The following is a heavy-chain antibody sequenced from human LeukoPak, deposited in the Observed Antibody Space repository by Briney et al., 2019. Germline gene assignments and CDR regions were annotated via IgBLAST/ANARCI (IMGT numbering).Heavy chain of an antibody. Sequence: GGSLRLSCAASGFTFSSYGMHWVRQAPGKGLEWVAVIWYDGSNKYYADSVKGRFTISRDNSKNTLYLQMNSLRAEDTAVYYCARRIRDDSSGYYPAFVDYWGQGTLVTVSS. CDR3: ARRIRDDSSGYYPAFVDY. CDR1: GFTFSSYG. V-gene: IGHV3-33*01. J-gene: IGHJ4*02. CDR2: IWYDGSNK. D-gene: IGHD3-22*01.